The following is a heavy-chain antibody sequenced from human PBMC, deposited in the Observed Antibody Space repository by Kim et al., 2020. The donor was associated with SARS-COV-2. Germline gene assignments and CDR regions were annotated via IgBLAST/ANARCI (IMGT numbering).Heavy chain of an antibody. CDR3: ASRGGTYGDCHFDY. D-gene: IGHD4-17*01. J-gene: IGHJ4*02. Sequence: NPSLKRRVTISVDTSKNQFSLKLSSVTAADTAVYYWASRGGTYGDCHFDYWGQGTLVTVSS. V-gene: IGHV4-34*01.